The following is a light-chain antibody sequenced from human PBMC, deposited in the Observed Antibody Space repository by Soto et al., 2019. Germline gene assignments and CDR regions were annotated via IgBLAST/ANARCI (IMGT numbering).Light chain of an antibody. CDR2: AAS. V-gene: IGKV1-9*01. Sequence: IQLTQSPSSLSASVGDRVTITSRASQGINSYLTWYQQKPGKAPKLLIYAASTLQSGVPSRFSGSGSGTDFTLTISSLQPEDFATYHCQQLNSYPFTFGGGTKVDIK. CDR3: QQLNSYPFT. CDR1: QGINSY. J-gene: IGKJ4*01.